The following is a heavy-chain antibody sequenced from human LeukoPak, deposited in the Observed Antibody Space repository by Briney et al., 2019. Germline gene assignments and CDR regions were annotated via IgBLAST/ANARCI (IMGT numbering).Heavy chain of an antibody. Sequence: ESDPTLVKPTQTLTLTCTFSGCSLRTTGVGVGWIRQPPGKALEWLALIYWDDDKRYSPSLKSRLTITKDTSKNQVFLTMTNVGPVDTSTYYCAHTIYSNYYDSSGYADYWGQGTLVTVSS. CDR2: IYWDDDK. D-gene: IGHD3-22*01. CDR1: GCSLRTTGVG. CDR3: AHTIYSNYYDSSGYADY. J-gene: IGHJ4*02. V-gene: IGHV2-5*02.